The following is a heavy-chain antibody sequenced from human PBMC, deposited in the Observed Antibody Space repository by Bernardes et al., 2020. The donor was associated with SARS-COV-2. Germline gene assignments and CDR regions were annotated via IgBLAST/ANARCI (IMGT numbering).Heavy chain of an antibody. CDR2: IYYSGST. J-gene: IGHJ3*02. V-gene: IGHV4-39*01. Sequence: SETLSLTCTVSGGSISSSSYYWGWIRQPPGKGLEWIGSIYYSGSTYYNPSLKSRVTISVDTSKNQFSLKLSSVTAADTAIFYCARGSPQDRRGYYLSRFFDIWGPGTVVTVSS. D-gene: IGHD3-22*01. CDR1: GGSISSSSYY. CDR3: ARGSPQDRRGYYLSRFFDI.